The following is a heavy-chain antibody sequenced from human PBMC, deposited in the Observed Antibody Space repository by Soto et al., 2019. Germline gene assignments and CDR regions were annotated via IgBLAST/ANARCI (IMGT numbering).Heavy chain of an antibody. J-gene: IGHJ6*02. D-gene: IGHD2-2*01. V-gene: IGHV1-2*02. Sequence: GSSVKVSFKASGYTFTDYYRHWVRQAHGQGLEWMGWINPKSGGTKYVQKFQGRVIMTRDTSISTVFLEMTGLRSDESAVYYCARGPHRVPAVDYYYGMGVRGQGTTVTVSS. CDR2: INPKSGGT. CDR1: GYTFTDYY. CDR3: ARGPHRVPAVDYYYGMGV.